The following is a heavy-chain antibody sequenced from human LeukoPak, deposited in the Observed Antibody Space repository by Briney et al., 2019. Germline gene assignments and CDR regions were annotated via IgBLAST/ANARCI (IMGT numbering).Heavy chain of an antibody. J-gene: IGHJ4*02. CDR3: VGEKYCTPTDCLHGRFYFNC. Sequence: PGGSLRLSCEASGFAFSTYNMHWVRQAPGKGLEWVAVISYDGRNENHAESVKGRFTISRDNSKNTLYLQMNTLRTEDTALYYCVGEKYCTPTDCLHGRFYFNCWGQGTLVTVSS. CDR2: ISYDGRNE. CDR1: GFAFSTYN. V-gene: IGHV3-30*04. D-gene: IGHD2-8*01.